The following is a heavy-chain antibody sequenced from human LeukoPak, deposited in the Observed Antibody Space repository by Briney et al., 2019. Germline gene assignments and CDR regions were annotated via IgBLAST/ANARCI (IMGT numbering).Heavy chain of an antibody. CDR2: IYYSGST. V-gene: IGHV4-59*01. CDR1: GASIRSYY. J-gene: IGHJ4*02. CDR3: ARGADSSGYYSIFYFDY. Sequence: SETLSLTCTVSGASIRSYYWNWIRQPPGKGLEWIGYIYYSGSTNYNPSLKSRVTISVDTSKNQFSLKLSSVTAADTAVYYCARGADSSGYYSIFYFDYWGQGTLVTVSS. D-gene: IGHD3-22*01.